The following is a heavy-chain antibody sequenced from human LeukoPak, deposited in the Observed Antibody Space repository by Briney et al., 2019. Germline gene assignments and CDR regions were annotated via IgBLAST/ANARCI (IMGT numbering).Heavy chain of an antibody. Sequence: GGSLRLSCAASGFTFSSYWMSWVRQAPGKGLEWVSHITGSGDNSYYTDSVKGRFTLSRDNSKNTLFLQMNSLRAEDTAVYYCTRDEGLVAGIWRALDIWGQGTMVTVSS. CDR2: ITGSGDNS. CDR1: GFTFSSYW. CDR3: TRDEGLVAGIWRALDI. V-gene: IGHV3-23*01. D-gene: IGHD6-19*01. J-gene: IGHJ3*02.